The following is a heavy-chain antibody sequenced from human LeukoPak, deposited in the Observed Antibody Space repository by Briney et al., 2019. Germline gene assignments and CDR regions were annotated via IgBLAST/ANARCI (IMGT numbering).Heavy chain of an antibody. D-gene: IGHD4-17*01. J-gene: IGHJ6*03. CDR1: GGSISSYY. CDR2: IYYSGST. Sequence: ASETLSLTYTVSGGSISSYYWSWIRQPPGKGLEWIGYIYYSGSTNYNPSLKSRVTISVDTSKNQFSLKLSSVTAADTAVYYCARGRTVTTQPGYYYYYMDVWGKGTTVTVSS. CDR3: ARGRTVTTQPGYYYYYMDV. V-gene: IGHV4-59*01.